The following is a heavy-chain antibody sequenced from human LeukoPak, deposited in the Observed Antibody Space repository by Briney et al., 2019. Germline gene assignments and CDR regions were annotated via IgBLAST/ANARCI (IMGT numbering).Heavy chain of an antibody. CDR3: ARDLLLQYPYLWDY. V-gene: IGHV1-18*01. J-gene: IGHJ4*02. Sequence: GASVKVSCKASGYTFTSYGISWVRQAPGQGLEWMGWISAYNGNTNYAQKLQGRVTMTTDTSTSTAYMELRSLRSDDTAVYYCARDLLLQYPYLWDYWGQGTLVTVSS. CDR2: ISAYNGNT. D-gene: IGHD4-11*01. CDR1: GYTFTSYG.